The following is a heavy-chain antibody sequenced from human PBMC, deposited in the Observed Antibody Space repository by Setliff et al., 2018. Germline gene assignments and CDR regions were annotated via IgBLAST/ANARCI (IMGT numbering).Heavy chain of an antibody. Sequence: PSETLSLTCTVSGGSISSGGYYWSWIRQHPGKGLEWIGYIYYSGSTYYNPSLKSRVTISVDTSKNQFSLKLSSVTAADTAVYYCARGMRDGYRSFHYWGQGTLVTVSS. CDR3: ARGMRDGYRSFHY. D-gene: IGHD5-12*01. V-gene: IGHV4-31*03. CDR1: GGSISSGGYY. CDR2: IYYSGST. J-gene: IGHJ4*02.